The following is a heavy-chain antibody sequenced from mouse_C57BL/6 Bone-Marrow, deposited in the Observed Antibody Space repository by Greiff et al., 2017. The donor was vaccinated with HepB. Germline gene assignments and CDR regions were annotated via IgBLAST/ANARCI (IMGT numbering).Heavy chain of an antibody. CDR1: GFTFSSYG. D-gene: IGHD1-1*01. J-gene: IGHJ1*03. V-gene: IGHV5-6*01. CDR2: ISSGGSYT. Sequence: VQLKESGGDLVKPGGSLKLSCAASGFTFSSYGMSWVRQTPDKRLEWVATISSGGSYTYYPDSVKGRFTISRDNAKNTLYLQMSSLKSEDTAMYYCARHERLWTVVEYVDVWGTGTTVTVSS. CDR3: ARHERLWTVVEYVDV.